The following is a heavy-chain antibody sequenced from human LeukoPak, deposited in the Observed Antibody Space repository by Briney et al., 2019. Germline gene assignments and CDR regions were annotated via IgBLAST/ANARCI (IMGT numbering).Heavy chain of an antibody. Sequence: ASVKVSCKASGYTFTSYGISWVRQAPGQGLEGMGWISAYNGNTNYAQKLQGRVTMTTDTSTSTAYMELRSLRSDATDVYSYARDQSVDDIFTGYYTHDFWGQGTLVTVSS. CDR3: ARDQSVDDIFTGYYTHDF. CDR1: GYTFTSYG. V-gene: IGHV1-18*01. J-gene: IGHJ4*02. CDR2: ISAYNGNT. D-gene: IGHD3-9*01.